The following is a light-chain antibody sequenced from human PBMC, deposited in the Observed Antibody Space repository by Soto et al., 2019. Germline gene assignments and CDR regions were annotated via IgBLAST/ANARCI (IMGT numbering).Light chain of an antibody. Sequence: EIVLTQSPGTLSLSPGERATLSCRASQSVSSNSLAWYQQKPGPPPRLLVSAASSRATGIPDRFSGSGSGTDFTLTISRLEPEDFAVYYCQHYSTSPWTFGQGTKVEIK. CDR2: AAS. CDR1: QSVSSNS. CDR3: QHYSTSPWT. V-gene: IGKV3-20*01. J-gene: IGKJ1*01.